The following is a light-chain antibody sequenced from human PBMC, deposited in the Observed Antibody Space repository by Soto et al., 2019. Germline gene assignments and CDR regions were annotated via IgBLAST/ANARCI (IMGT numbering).Light chain of an antibody. CDR1: SSDVGGYNY. Sequence: QSALTQPASVSGSPGQSITISCTGTSSDVGGYNYVSWYQQHTGKAPKLMIYEVSNRPSGVSNRFSGSKSGNTASLTISGLQAEDEADYYCSSYTSGSTLQVFGTGTKLTVL. CDR3: SSYTSGSTLQV. V-gene: IGLV2-14*01. J-gene: IGLJ1*01. CDR2: EVS.